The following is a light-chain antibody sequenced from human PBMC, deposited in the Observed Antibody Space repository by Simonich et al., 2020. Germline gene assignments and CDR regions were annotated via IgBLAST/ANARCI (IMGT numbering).Light chain of an antibody. CDR2: WAS. CDR3: QQYYSTPYT. Sequence: DIVLTPSPDSLAVSLGARATLTCKSSQSVLYSSNTKNYLAWYQQKPGQPPKLLIYWASTRESGVPDRFSGSGSGTDFTLTISSLQAEDVAVYYCQQYYSTPYTFGQGTKLEIK. J-gene: IGKJ2*01. V-gene: IGKV4-1*01. CDR1: QSVLYSSNTKNY.